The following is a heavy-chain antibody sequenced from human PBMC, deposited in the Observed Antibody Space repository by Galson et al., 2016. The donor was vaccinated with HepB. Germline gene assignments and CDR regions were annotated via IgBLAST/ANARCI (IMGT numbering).Heavy chain of an antibody. V-gene: IGHV3-69-1*01. D-gene: IGHD3-10*01. CDR3: VRGVQDYFDS. J-gene: IGHJ4*02. Sequence: SLRLSCAASGFAFSSHAMNWVRQAPGKGLQWVSYISSATTFYADSVKGRFTISRDNSKNLVFLEMNSLRDEDTAVYYCVRGVQDYFDSWGQGTLVAVSS. CDR2: ISSATT. CDR1: GFAFSSHA.